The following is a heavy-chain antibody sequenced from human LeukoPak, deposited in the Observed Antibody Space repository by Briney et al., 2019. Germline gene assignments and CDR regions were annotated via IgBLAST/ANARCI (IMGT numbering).Heavy chain of an antibody. V-gene: IGHV3-74*01. CDR3: ARSGYYDSSGYGIKD. J-gene: IGHJ4*02. D-gene: IGHD3-22*01. Sequence: GGSLRLSCAASGFTFSTYSMNWVRQAPGKGLVWVSRINSDGSSTSYADSVKGRFTISRDNAKNTLYLQMNSLRAEDTAVYYCARSGYYDSSGYGIKDWGQGTLVTVSS. CDR1: GFTFSTYS. CDR2: INSDGSST.